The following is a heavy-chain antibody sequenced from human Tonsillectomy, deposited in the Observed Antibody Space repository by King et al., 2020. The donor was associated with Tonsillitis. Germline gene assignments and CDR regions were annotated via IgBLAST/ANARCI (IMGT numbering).Heavy chain of an antibody. CDR3: ASSRCSSAYNPLDY. CDR2: ISHDGSNK. J-gene: IGHJ4*02. D-gene: IGHD3-22*01. CDR1: GFTFSSYA. Sequence: QLVQSGGGVVQPGRSLRLSCAASGFTFSSYAMHWVRQAPGKGLEWVAVISHDGSNKYSADSVKGRFTISRDNSKNTLYLQMNNLRAEDTAVYYCASSRCSSAYNPLDYWGQGTLVTVSS. V-gene: IGHV3-30-3*01.